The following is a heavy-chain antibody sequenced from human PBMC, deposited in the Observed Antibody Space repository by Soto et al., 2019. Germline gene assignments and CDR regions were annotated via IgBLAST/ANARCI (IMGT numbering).Heavy chain of an antibody. CDR3: ARVIKSGYSYGNDAFDI. J-gene: IGHJ3*02. Sequence: SVKVSCKASGGTFSSYAISWVRQAPGQGLEWMGGIIPIFGTANYAQKFQGRVTITADESTSTAYMELSSLRSEDTAVYYCARVIKSGYSYGNDAFDIWGHGTMVTVSS. D-gene: IGHD5-18*01. CDR1: GGTFSSYA. V-gene: IGHV1-69*13. CDR2: IIPIFGTA.